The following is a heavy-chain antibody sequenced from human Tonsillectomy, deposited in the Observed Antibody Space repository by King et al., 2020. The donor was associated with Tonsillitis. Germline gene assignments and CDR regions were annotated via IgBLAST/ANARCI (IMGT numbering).Heavy chain of an antibody. Sequence: VQLVESGGGLVQPGGSLRLSCAASGFTLSNHWMHWVRQAPGKGLVWVSHIYSAETSTNYADSVKDRFTISRDNAKNTLFLQMNSLRADDTAVYYCARGGDGGLDYWGQGTLVTVSS. V-gene: IGHV3-74*01. J-gene: IGHJ4*02. CDR3: ARGGDGGLDY. D-gene: IGHD3-16*01. CDR1: GFTLSNHW. CDR2: IYSAETST.